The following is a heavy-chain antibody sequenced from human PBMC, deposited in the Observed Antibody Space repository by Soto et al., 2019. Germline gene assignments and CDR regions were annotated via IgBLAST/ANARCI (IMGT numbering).Heavy chain of an antibody. Sequence: SETLSLTCTVSGASVTSGRYYWTWIRQPPGKGLEWLGYISFSGSSIYSPSVKSRLTLSVDTSKNEISLSLNSVTAADTAVYYCARVRESFESSGSFYEVAYSDLWGPGTLVTVSS. V-gene: IGHV4-61*01. J-gene: IGHJ4*02. CDR3: ARVRESFESSGSFYEVAYSDL. D-gene: IGHD3-22*01. CDR1: GASVTSGRYY. CDR2: ISFSGSS.